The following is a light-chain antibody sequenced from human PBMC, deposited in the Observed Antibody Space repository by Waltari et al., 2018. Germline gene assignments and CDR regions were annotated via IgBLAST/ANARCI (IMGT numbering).Light chain of an antibody. CDR2: EVS. Sequence: QSALTQPPSASGSPGQSVTISCTGTSSDVGGYNYVSWYQQHPGKAPKVVIYEVSKRPSGTPARFSGSKSGNTASLTVSGLQAEDEADYYCSSYAGSNNRVVFGGGTKLTVL. CDR1: SSDVGGYNY. CDR3: SSYAGSNNRVV. V-gene: IGLV2-8*01. J-gene: IGLJ2*01.